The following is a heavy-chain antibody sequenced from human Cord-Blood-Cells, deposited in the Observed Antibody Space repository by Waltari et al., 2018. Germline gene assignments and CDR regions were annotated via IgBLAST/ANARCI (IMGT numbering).Heavy chain of an antibody. CDR1: GGSISSYY. D-gene: IGHD3-3*01. J-gene: IGHJ4*02. CDR2: IYNSGST. Sequence: QVQLQESGAGLVKPSETLSLTCTVSGGSISSYYWSWLRQPPGKGLEWIGYIYNSGSTNYNPSLKSRVTISVDTSKNQCSLKLSSVTAADTAVYYCARYDFWSGFQFFDYWGQGTLVTVSS. CDR3: ARYDFWSGFQFFDY. V-gene: IGHV4-59*01.